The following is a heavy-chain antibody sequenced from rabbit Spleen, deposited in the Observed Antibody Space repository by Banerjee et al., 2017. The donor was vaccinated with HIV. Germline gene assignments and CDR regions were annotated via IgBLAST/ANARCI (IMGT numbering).Heavy chain of an antibody. CDR2: IYAGSSGYT. CDR1: GFSFSSSYL. Sequence: QERLEESGGGLVRPEGSLTLTCTASGFSFSSSYLICWVRPAPGKGLELIACIYAGSSGYTYSATWAKGRFTISKASSTPVTLEMTRLTVADTATYFCARDAGSSFSAYGMDLWGPGTLVTVS. CDR3: ARDAGSSFSAYGMDL. J-gene: IGHJ6*01. V-gene: IGHV1S45*01. D-gene: IGHD1-1*01.